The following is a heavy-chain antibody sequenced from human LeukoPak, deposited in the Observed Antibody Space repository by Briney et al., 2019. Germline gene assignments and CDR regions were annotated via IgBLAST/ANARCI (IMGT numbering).Heavy chain of an antibody. Sequence: PSETLSLTCTVSGGSISSYYWSWIRQPPGKGLEWIGYIYYSGSTNYNPSLKSRVTISVDTSKNQFSLKLSSVTAADTAVYYCARGARRSSGWYYFDYWGQGTLVTVSS. D-gene: IGHD6-19*01. CDR1: GGSISSYY. J-gene: IGHJ4*02. CDR3: ARGARRSSGWYYFDY. V-gene: IGHV4-59*01. CDR2: IYYSGST.